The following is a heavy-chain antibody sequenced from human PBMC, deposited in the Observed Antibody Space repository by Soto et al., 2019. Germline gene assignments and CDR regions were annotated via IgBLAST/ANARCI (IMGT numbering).Heavy chain of an antibody. J-gene: IGHJ4*02. V-gene: IGHV4-59*01. CDR1: GGYISSYY. CDR2: IYYSGST. Sequence: SETLSLTCTVSGGYISSYYWSWIRQPPGKGLEWIGYIYYSGSTNYNPSLKSRVTISVDTSKNQFSLKLSSVTAADTAVYYCARGVNSGSYYGGIESFDYWGQGTLVTVSS. CDR3: ARGVNSGSYYGGIESFDY. D-gene: IGHD1-26*01.